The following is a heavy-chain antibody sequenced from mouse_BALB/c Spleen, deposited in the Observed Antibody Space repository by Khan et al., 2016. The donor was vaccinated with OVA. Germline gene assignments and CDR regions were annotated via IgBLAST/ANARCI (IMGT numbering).Heavy chain of an antibody. CDR2: ILPGTGST. V-gene: IGHV1-9*01. D-gene: IGHD4-1*01. CDR3: APNWCWFGY. CDR1: GYTFSNYW. Sequence: VQLQESGAELMKPGASVKISCKATGYTFSNYWIEWVKQRPGHGLEWVGEILPGTGSTNYNENFKGKATFNADTSSNTAYMQLSSLTSEDSAVYFCAPNWCWFGYWGQVTLVTVSA. J-gene: IGHJ3*01.